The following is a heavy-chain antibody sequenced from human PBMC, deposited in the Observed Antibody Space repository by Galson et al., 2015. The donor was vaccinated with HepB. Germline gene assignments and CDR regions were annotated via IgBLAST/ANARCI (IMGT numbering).Heavy chain of an antibody. Sequence: SETLSLTCSVSGGSITNSYWSWLRQPPGKSLEWIGNIYSTGSTTYNPSLKSRVTISLDTSRNRLSLMLTSVTPADTALHYCASASPLWLGQLHVPSAFHVWGPGPLVNVSS. CDR1: GGSITNSY. CDR3: ASASPLWLGQLHVPSAFHV. CDR2: IYSTGST. J-gene: IGHJ3*01. D-gene: IGHD6-19*01. V-gene: IGHV4-59*01.